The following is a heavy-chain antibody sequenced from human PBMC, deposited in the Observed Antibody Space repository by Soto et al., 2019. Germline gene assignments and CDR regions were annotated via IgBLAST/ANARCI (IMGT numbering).Heavy chain of an antibody. CDR3: ARGIGGYFGVDYYYGMDV. V-gene: IGHV1-18*01. J-gene: IGHJ6*02. CDR2: ISPYNGNT. Sequence: QVQLVQSGAEVKKPGASVKVSCKASGYTFTSYGISWVRQAPGQGLEWMGWISPYNGNTNYAQKLQGRVTMTPDTSTSTAYRELRSLRSDDTAVYYCARGIGGYFGVDYYYGMDVWGQGTTVTVSS. CDR1: GYTFTSYG. D-gene: IGHD3-16*01.